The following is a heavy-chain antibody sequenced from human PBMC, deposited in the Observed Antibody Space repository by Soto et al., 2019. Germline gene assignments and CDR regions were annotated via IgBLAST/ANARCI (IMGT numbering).Heavy chain of an antibody. CDR2: IYHSGST. D-gene: IGHD2-21*02. V-gene: IGHV4-30-2*01. CDR3: ARLVVVTASRIPDGDYYFDY. J-gene: IGHJ4*02. Sequence: PSETLSLTCAVSGGSISSGGYSWSWIRQPPGKGLEWIGYIYHSGSTYYNPSLKSRVTISVDRSKNQFSLKLSSVTAADTAVYYCARLVVVTASRIPDGDYYFDYWGQGTLVTVSS. CDR1: GGSISSGGYS.